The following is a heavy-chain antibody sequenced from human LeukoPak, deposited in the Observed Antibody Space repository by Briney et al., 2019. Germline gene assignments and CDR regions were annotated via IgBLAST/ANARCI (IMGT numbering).Heavy chain of an antibody. CDR2: IKSRNYGGTT. V-gene: IGHV3-49*03. J-gene: IGHJ5*02. D-gene: IGHD3-22*01. CDR1: GFTLGDYS. Sequence: AGGSLRLSCTASGFTLGDYSMSWFRQAPGKGLEWVGFIKSRNYGGTTEYAASVKGRFSISRDDSKNTAYLQMNSLKTEDTAMYYCARVLQEYYYDSSGYWFDPWGQGTLVTVSS. CDR3: ARVLQEYYYDSSGYWFDP.